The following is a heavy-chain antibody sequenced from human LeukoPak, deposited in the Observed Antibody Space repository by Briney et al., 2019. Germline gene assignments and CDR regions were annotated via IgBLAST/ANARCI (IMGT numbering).Heavy chain of an antibody. Sequence: SETLSLTCTVSGGSISSYYWSWIRQPPGKGLEWIGYIYYSGSTNYNPSLKSRVTISVDTSRNQFSLKLSSVTAADTAVYYCARGADGYFDYWGQGTLVTVFS. CDR2: IYYSGST. CDR1: GGSISSYY. CDR3: ARGADGYFDY. D-gene: IGHD5-24*01. V-gene: IGHV4-59*01. J-gene: IGHJ4*02.